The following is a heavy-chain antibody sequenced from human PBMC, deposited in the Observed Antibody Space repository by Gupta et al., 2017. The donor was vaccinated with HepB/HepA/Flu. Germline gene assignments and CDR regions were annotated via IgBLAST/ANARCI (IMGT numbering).Heavy chain of an antibody. V-gene: IGHV3-23*01. J-gene: IGHJ4*02. D-gene: IGHD2-21*02. CDR3: EKDDCGGNCLYYFEY. CDR1: GFTFSNSA. Sequence: EVQLLESGGGLVQPGGSLRLSCAASGFTFSNSAMNWVRQAPGKGLEWVSAISNSGGSTYYADSVKGRFTIARDNSKNTLYLQMDSLRAEDTAVYYCEKDDCGGNCLYYFEYWGLGTLVTVSA. CDR2: ISNSGGST.